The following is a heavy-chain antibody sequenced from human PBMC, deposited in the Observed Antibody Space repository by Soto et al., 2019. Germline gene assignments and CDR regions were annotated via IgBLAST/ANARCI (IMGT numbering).Heavy chain of an antibody. CDR1: GGSISSYY. CDR2: MYYSGST. D-gene: IGHD6-19*01. CDR3: AQNGQWLATPPVA. V-gene: IGHV4-59*03. J-gene: IGHJ4*02. Sequence: SETLSLTCTVSGGSISSYYWSWVRQPPGKGLEWIGYMYYSGSTNYNPSVKGRFTISRDNSKSTLYLQMNSLRAEDTAIYYCAQNGQWLATPPVAWGQGSLVTVSS.